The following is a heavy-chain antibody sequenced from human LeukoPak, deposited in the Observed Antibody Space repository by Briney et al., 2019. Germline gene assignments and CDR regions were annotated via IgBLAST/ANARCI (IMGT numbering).Heavy chain of an antibody. D-gene: IGHD4-17*01. V-gene: IGHV3-30*18. CDR1: GFTLSSYG. Sequence: GGSLRLSCAASGFTLSSYGMHWVRQAPGKGLEWVAVISYDGSNKYYADSVKALFTISRDNSKNTLYLQMNSLRADDTAVYYCAKELTDYGDYELFWGQGTLVTVSS. J-gene: IGHJ4*02. CDR2: ISYDGSNK. CDR3: AKELTDYGDYELF.